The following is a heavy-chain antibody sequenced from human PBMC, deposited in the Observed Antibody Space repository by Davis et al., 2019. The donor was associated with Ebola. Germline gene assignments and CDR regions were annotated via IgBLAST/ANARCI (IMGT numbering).Heavy chain of an antibody. CDR2: ISAYNGNT. CDR1: GYTFTSSG. V-gene: IGHV1-18*01. J-gene: IGHJ3*02. Sequence: ASVKVSCKASGYTFTSSGISWVRQAPGQGLEWMGWISAYNGNTNYAQKLQGRVTMTTDTSTSTAYMELRSLRSDDTAVYYCARDLYSSGWYAEDAFDIWGQGTMVTVSS. CDR3: ARDLYSSGWYAEDAFDI. D-gene: IGHD6-19*01.